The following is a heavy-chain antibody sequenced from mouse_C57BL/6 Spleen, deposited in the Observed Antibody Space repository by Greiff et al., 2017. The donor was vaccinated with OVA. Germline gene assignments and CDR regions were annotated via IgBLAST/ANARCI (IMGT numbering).Heavy chain of an antibody. CDR1: GYTFTDYY. CDR3: ARSCLLWYAMDY. D-gene: IGHD2-1*01. Sequence: VQLQQSGPELVKPGASVKISCKASGYTFTDYYMNWVKQSHGKSLEWIGDINPNNGGTSYNQKFKGKATLTVDKSSSTAYMELRSLTSEDSAVYYCARSCLLWYAMDYWGQGTSVTVSS. CDR2: INPNNGGT. V-gene: IGHV1-26*01. J-gene: IGHJ4*01.